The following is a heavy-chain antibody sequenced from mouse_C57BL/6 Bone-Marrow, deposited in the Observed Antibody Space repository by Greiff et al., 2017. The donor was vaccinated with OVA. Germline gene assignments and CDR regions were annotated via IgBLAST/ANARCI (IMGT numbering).Heavy chain of an antibody. J-gene: IGHJ4*01. Sequence: QVQLQQPGAELVKPGASVKLSCKASGYTFTSYWMHWVKQRPGQGLEWIGMIHPNSGSTNYNEKFKRKATLTVDKSSSTTYMQLSSRTSKDSAVYYCARAGVTTEGYAMDYWGQGTSVTVSS. CDR3: ARAGVTTEGYAMDY. D-gene: IGHD2-2*01. V-gene: IGHV1-64*01. CDR2: IHPNSGST. CDR1: GYTFTSYW.